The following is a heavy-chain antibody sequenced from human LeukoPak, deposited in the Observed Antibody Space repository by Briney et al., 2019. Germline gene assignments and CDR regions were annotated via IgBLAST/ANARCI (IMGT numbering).Heavy chain of an antibody. J-gene: IGHJ4*02. CDR3: ARAYCSSTSCYSRGKFDY. CDR2: INHSGST. Sequence: SETLSLTCAVYGGSLSGYYWSWIRQPPGKGLEWIGEINHSGSTNYNPSLKSRVTISVDTSKNQFSLKLSSVTAADTAVYYCARAYCSSTSCYSRGKFDYWGQGTLVTVSS. D-gene: IGHD2-2*02. CDR1: GGSLSGYY. V-gene: IGHV4-34*01.